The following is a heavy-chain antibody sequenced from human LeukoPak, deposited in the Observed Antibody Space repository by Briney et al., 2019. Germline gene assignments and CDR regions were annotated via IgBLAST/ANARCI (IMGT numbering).Heavy chain of an antibody. CDR1: GFTFSDYY. J-gene: IGHJ4*02. CDR3: VRRYYSDSSGYLY. Sequence: GGSLRLSCAVSGFTFSDYYTSWIRQAPGRGLEWVSYISGDSRTIYYADSVKGRFTISRDNAKNSLYLQMNSLRAEDTAVYYCVRRYYSDSSGYLYWGQGALVTVSS. V-gene: IGHV3-11*04. D-gene: IGHD3-22*01. CDR2: ISGDSRTI.